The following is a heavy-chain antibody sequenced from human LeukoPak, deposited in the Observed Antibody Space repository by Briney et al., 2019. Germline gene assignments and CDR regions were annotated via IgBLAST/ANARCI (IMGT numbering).Heavy chain of an antibody. Sequence: PSETLSLTCAVYGGSFSGYYWSWIRQPPGKGLEWIGEINHSGSTNYNPSLKSRVTISVDTSKNQFSLKLSSVTAADTAVYYCARPNRLRVRLYSYGSDYWFDPWGQGTLVTVSS. V-gene: IGHV4-34*01. CDR1: GGSFSGYY. CDR3: ARPNRLRVRLYSYGSDYWFDP. CDR2: INHSGST. J-gene: IGHJ5*02. D-gene: IGHD5-18*01.